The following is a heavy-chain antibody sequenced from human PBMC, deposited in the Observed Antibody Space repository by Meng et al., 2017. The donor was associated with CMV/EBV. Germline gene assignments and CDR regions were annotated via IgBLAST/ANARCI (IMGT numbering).Heavy chain of an antibody. CDR3: ASFVSTSCYYYYCIDV. V-gene: IGHV1-18*01. Sequence: ASVTVSCKASGYTFTSYGISWVRQAPGQGLEWMGWISAYNGNTNYAHKLQVRVTMTTDTSTSTAYMELRSLSSDDTAVYYCASFVSTSCYYYYCIDVWGQGTTVTVSS. D-gene: IGHD2-2*01. J-gene: IGHJ6*02. CDR1: GYTFTSYG. CDR2: ISAYNGNT.